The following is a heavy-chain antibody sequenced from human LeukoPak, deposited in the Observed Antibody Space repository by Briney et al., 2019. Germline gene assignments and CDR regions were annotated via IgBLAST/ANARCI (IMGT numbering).Heavy chain of an antibody. CDR2: MFDRGSP. CDR3: ARRVQLWSYWHFDL. J-gene: IGHJ2*01. V-gene: IGHV4-4*09. D-gene: IGHD5-18*01. Sequence: PSETLSFTSSVSGGSINGYSWGWVRQPPGKGLECIGYMFDRGSPNHHPSLQNRVTTSVDTSKNAFSLRLTSVTAADTAVYYCARRVQLWSYWHFDLWGRGTLVTVSS. CDR1: GGSINGYS.